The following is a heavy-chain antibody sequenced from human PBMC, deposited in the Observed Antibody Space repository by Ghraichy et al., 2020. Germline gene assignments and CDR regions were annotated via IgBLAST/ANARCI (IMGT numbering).Heavy chain of an antibody. J-gene: IGHJ4*02. D-gene: IGHD2-2*02. V-gene: IGHV3-30*04. CDR2: ISYDGSNK. CDR3: ARDRREVPAAIYGY. CDR1: GFTFSSYA. Sequence: GALRLSCAASGFTFSSYAMHWVRQAPGKGLEWVAVISYDGSNKYYADSVKGRFTISRDNSKNTLYLQMNSLRAEDTAVYYCARDRREVPAAIYGYWGQGTLVTVSS.